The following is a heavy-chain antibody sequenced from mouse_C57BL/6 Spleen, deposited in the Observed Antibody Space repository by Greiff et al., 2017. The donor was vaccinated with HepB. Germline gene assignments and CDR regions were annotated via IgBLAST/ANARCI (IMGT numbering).Heavy chain of an antibody. CDR3: ADGGFYGSSHWYFDV. Sequence: QVQLKQSGAELARPGASVKMSCKASGYTFTSYTMHWVKQRPGQGLEWIGYINPSSGYTKYNQKFKDKATLTADKSSSTAYMQLSSLTSEDSAVYYCADGGFYGSSHWYFDVWGTGTTVTVSS. J-gene: IGHJ1*03. CDR1: GYTFTSYT. D-gene: IGHD1-1*01. CDR2: INPSSGYT. V-gene: IGHV1-4*01.